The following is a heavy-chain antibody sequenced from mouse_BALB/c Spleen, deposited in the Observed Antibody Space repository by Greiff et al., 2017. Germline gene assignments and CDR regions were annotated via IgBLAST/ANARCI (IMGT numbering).Heavy chain of an antibody. D-gene: IGHD1-1*01. CDR1: GYTFTSYT. CDR3: ARGYYGSSYYAMDY. Sequence: QVQLKESGAELARPGASVKMSCKASGYTFTSYTMHWVKQRPGQGLEWIGYINPSSGYTNYNQKFKDKATLTADKSSSTAYMQLSSLTSEDSAVYYSARGYYGSSYYAMDYWGQGTSVTVSS. V-gene: IGHV1-4*01. CDR2: INPSSGYT. J-gene: IGHJ4*01.